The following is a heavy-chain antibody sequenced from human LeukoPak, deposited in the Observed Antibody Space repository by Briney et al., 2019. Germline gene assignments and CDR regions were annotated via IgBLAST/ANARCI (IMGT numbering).Heavy chain of an antibody. CDR1: GGSISSYY. J-gene: IGHJ4*02. Sequence: SETLSLTCTVSGGSISSYYWSWIRQPPGKGLEWIGYIYYSGSTNYNPSLKSRVTISVDTSKNQFSLKLSSVTAAHPAVYYCASRNYGDYVPGREYWGQGTLVTVSS. CDR2: IYYSGST. D-gene: IGHD4-17*01. V-gene: IGHV4-59*08. CDR3: ASRNYGDYVPGREY.